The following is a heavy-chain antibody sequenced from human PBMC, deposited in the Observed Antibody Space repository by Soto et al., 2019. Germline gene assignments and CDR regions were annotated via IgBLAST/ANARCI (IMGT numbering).Heavy chain of an antibody. J-gene: IGHJ5*02. CDR1: GFTFSHYA. V-gene: IGHV3-30*04. Sequence: GGSLRLSCTASGFTFSHYALHWLRQTPGKGLEWVAYISYHGNTEKYADSVKGRFTISRDNYKKEVYLQMNSLRIEDTAVYYCARVGLNVFRAANDSYNWFEPWGQGTLVTVS. CDR3: ARVGLNVFRAANDSYNWFEP. CDR2: ISYHGNTE. D-gene: IGHD6-25*01.